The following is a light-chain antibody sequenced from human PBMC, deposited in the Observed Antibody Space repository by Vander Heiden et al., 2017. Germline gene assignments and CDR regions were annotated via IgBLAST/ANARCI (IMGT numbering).Light chain of an antibody. V-gene: IGKV1-6*01. CDR1: PDIGND. J-gene: IGKJ1*01. CDR2: AVS. Sequence: AIVMTQSPSPLSASVGERDTITCRASPDIGNDLTWYQQNPGKAPNFLISAVSSLEGGVPSRFSGSGFGTDFTLTITSLQPEDSATYYCLQDNVFPWTLGQGTKVEVK. CDR3: LQDNVFPWT.